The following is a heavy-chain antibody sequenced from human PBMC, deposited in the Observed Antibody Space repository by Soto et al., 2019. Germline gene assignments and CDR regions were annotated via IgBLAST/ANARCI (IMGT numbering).Heavy chain of an antibody. J-gene: IGHJ6*02. Sequence: SETLSLTCTVSGGSISSGSYYWGWIRRPPGKGLDWGGSIYYSGSTYYNPSLKSRVTISVDTSKNQFSLKLSSVTAADTAVYYCARHPGIVVVVAATEPPMDVWGQGTTVTVSS. D-gene: IGHD2-15*01. CDR2: IYYSGST. CDR1: GGSISSGSYY. CDR3: ARHPGIVVVVAATEPPMDV. V-gene: IGHV4-39*01.